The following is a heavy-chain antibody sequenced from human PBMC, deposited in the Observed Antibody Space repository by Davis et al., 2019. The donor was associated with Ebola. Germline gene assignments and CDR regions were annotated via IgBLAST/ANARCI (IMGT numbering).Heavy chain of an antibody. CDR3: ARAGFGEIYFDY. J-gene: IGHJ4*02. CDR2: IGTAGDT. Sequence: GESPKISCAASGFTFSSYDMHWVRQATGKGLEWVSAIGTAGDTYYPGSVKGRFTISREKAKNSLYLQMNSLRGEDTAVYYCARAGFGEIYFDYWGQGTLVTVSS. V-gene: IGHV3-13*01. D-gene: IGHD3-10*01. CDR1: GFTFSSYD.